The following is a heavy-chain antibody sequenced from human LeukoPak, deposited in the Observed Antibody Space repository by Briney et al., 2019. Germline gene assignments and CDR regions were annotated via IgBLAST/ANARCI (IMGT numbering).Heavy chain of an antibody. CDR1: GGSISSYY. Sequence: PWETLSLTCTVSGGSISSYYWSWIRQPAGKGLEWIGRIYSTGSTNYNPSLKSRVTMSVDTPKNQFSLRLRSVTAADTAVYYCARQIASAGTAGFDFWGQGALVTVSS. CDR3: ARQIASAGTAGFDF. J-gene: IGHJ4*01. CDR2: IYSTGST. V-gene: IGHV4-4*07. D-gene: IGHD6-13*01.